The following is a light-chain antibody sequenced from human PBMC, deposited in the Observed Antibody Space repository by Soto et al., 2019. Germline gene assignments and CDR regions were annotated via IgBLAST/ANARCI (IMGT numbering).Light chain of an antibody. CDR1: QSISSW. CDR3: QHYNSPSWT. CDR2: KAS. J-gene: IGKJ1*01. Sequence: DIQMTQSPSTLSASVGDRVTITCRASQSISSWLAWYQQKPGKAPKLLIYKASSLESGVPSRFSGSGSGTEFTLTISSLQPDDFATYSCQHYNSPSWTFGQGTKVEIK. V-gene: IGKV1-5*03.